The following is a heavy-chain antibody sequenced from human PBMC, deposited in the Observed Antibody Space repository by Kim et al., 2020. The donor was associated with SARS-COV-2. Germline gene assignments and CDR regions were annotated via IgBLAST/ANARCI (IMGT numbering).Heavy chain of an antibody. J-gene: IGHJ4*02. Sequence: GESLKISCKGSGYSFTSYWIAWVRQTPGKGLEWMGIIYPGDSDTRYSPSIQGQVTMSGDKSLSTAYLQWSSLKASDTAIYYCARLRGMVRGVMYPSADYWGQGTLVTVSS. CDR3: ARLRGMVRGVMYPSADY. V-gene: IGHV5-51*01. CDR1: GYSFTSYW. D-gene: IGHD3-10*01. CDR2: IYPGDSDT.